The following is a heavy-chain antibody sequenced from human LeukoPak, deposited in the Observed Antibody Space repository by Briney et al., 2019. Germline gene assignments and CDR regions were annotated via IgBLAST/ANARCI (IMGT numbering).Heavy chain of an antibody. V-gene: IGHV3-7*01. D-gene: IGHD5-12*01. Sequence: GGSLRLSCAASGFIISSYWMSWVRQAPGKGLEWVANIKQDGSEKYYVDSVKGRFTISRDNAKNSLYLQMSSLRADDTAVYYCATLVATTRFDYWGQGTLVTVSS. CDR3: ATLVATTRFDY. J-gene: IGHJ4*02. CDR1: GFIISSYW. CDR2: IKQDGSEK.